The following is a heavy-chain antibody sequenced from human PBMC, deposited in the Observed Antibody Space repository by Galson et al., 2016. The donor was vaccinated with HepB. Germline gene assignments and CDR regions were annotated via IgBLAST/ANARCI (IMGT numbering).Heavy chain of an antibody. Sequence: SLRLSCAASGFSFEDETMHWVRQRPGKGLEWISVISWDAGHTDYADSVKGRFTISRDNHENSLFLQMNSLRIEDTAFYYCAKTRYYDRIGYRRPYYYDYWGQGILVTVSS. CDR1: GFSFEDET. D-gene: IGHD3-16*01. CDR3: AKTRYYDRIGYRRPYYYDY. V-gene: IGHV3-43*01. CDR2: ISWDAGHT. J-gene: IGHJ4*02.